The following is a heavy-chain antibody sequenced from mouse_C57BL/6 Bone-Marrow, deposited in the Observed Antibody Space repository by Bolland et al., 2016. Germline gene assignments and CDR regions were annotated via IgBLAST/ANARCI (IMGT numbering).Heavy chain of an antibody. D-gene: IGHD2-12*01. Sequence: GDIYPGSGSTNYNEKFKSKATLTVATSSSTAYMQLSSLTSEDSAVYYCAHYRFAYWGQGTLV. J-gene: IGHJ3*01. CDR2: IYPGSGST. V-gene: IGHV1-55*01. CDR3: AHYRFAY.